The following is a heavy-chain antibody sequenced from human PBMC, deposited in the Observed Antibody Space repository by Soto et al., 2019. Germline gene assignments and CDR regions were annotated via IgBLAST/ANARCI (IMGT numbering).Heavy chain of an antibody. CDR2: IRSKANSYAT. J-gene: IGHJ6*02. V-gene: IGHV3-73*01. CDR1: EFTFSGSA. CDR3: TSLYGSGSTFGYYGMDV. Sequence: PGGSLRLSCAASEFTFSGSAMHWVRQASGKGLEWVGRIRSKANSYATAYAASVKGRFTISRDDSKNTAYLQMNSLKTEDTAVYYCTSLYGSGSTFGYYGMDVWGQGTTVTVSS. D-gene: IGHD3-10*01.